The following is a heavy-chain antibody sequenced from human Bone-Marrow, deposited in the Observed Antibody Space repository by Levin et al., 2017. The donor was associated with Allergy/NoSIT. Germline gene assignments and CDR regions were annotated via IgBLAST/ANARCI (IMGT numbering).Heavy chain of an antibody. J-gene: IGHJ3*01. D-gene: IGHD2-2*01. CDR3: ARDGHAKPWV. CDR1: GFTVSNNY. Sequence: GESLKISCAVSGFTVSNNYMNWVRQAPGRGLDWVSLIYSTGVTHYADSVKGRFTISRDSSKNTLYLQMDSLRVEDTAVHYCARDGHAKPWVWGQGTMVTVSS. V-gene: IGHV3-53*01. CDR2: IYSTGVT.